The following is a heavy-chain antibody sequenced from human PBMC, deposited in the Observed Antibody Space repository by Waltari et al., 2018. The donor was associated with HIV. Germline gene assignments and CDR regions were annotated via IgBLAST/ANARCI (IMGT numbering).Heavy chain of an antibody. V-gene: IGHV3-53*01. CDR1: GFAVINNY. Sequence: EVQLVESGGGLIQPGGSLRLACAASGFAVINNYMSWVCQAPGKGLEWVSLIYSNATTYYADSVKGRFTISRDNSKNTLYLQMNSLRADDTAVYFCATVLVRTSWVITTAPFDYWGQGTLVTVSS. J-gene: IGHJ4*02. CDR2: IYSNATT. CDR3: ATVLVRTSWVITTAPFDY. D-gene: IGHD3-22*01.